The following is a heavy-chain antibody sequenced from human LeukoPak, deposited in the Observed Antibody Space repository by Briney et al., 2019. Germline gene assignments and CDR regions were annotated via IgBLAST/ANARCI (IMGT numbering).Heavy chain of an antibody. D-gene: IGHD3-22*01. V-gene: IGHV1-3*01. Sequence: GASVKVSCKASGYTFTSYAMHWVRQAPGQRLEWMGWINAGNGNTKYSQKFQGRVTITRDTPASTAYMELSSLRSEDTAVYYCARGAYYYDSSGYSLADYYFDYWGQGTLVTVSS. CDR3: ARGAYYYDSSGYSLADYYFDY. CDR1: GYTFTSYA. J-gene: IGHJ4*02. CDR2: INAGNGNT.